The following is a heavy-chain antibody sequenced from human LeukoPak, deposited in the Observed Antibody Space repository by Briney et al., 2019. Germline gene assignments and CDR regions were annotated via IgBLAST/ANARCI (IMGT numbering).Heavy chain of an antibody. CDR1: GFTFSSYA. D-gene: IGHD6-6*01. J-gene: IGHJ4*02. Sequence: GGSLRLSCAASGFTFSSYAMTWVRQAPGKGLEWVSAMPSGGGTYYADSVKGRFTISRDNSKNTVYLQMNSLRAEDTAVYYCAKDLTRSSGGFDYWGQGTLVTVSS. V-gene: IGHV3-23*01. CDR3: AKDLTRSSGGFDY. CDR2: MPSGGGT.